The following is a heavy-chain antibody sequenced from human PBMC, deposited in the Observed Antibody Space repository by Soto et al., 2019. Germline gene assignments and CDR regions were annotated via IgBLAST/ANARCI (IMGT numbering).Heavy chain of an antibody. V-gene: IGHV6-1*01. Sequence: PSQTLSLTCAISGDSVSSNSAAWNWIRQSPSRGLEWLGRTYYRSKWYNDYAVSVKSRITINPDTSKNQFSLQLNSVTPEDTAVYYCARDLWHSSGWSGYFDYWGQGTLVTVSS. J-gene: IGHJ4*02. CDR1: GDSVSSNSAA. D-gene: IGHD6-19*01. CDR3: ARDLWHSSGWSGYFDY. CDR2: TYYRSKWYN.